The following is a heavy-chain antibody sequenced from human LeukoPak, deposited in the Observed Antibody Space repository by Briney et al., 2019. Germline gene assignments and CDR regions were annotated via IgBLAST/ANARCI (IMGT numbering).Heavy chain of an antibody. D-gene: IGHD3-10*01. Sequence: GGSLRLSCAASGFTFSTNSMNWVRQAPGKGLEWLSYISSSSDRILYADSVKGRFTISRDNAKNSLYLQMTSLRDEDTAVYYCARVPRGADNWFDPWGQGTLVTVSS. J-gene: IGHJ5*02. V-gene: IGHV3-48*02. CDR2: ISSSSDRI. CDR1: GFTFSTNS. CDR3: ARVPRGADNWFDP.